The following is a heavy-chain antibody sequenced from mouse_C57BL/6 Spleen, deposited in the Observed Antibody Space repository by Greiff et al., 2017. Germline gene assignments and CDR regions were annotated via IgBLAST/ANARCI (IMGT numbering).Heavy chain of an antibody. Sequence: QVQLQQPGAELVKPGASVKMSCKASGYTFTSYWITWVKQRPGQGLEWIGDIYPGSGSTNYNEKFKSKATLTVDTSSSTAYMQLSSLTSEDSAVYYCARRRDYGTTPFAYWGQGTLVTVSA. J-gene: IGHJ3*01. CDR1: GYTFTSYW. V-gene: IGHV1-55*01. D-gene: IGHD2-4*01. CDR3: ARRRDYGTTPFAY. CDR2: IYPGSGST.